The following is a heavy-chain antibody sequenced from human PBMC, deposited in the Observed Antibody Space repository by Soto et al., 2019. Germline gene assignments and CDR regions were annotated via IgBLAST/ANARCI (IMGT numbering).Heavy chain of an antibody. J-gene: IGHJ6*02. CDR2: ISGSGSST. CDR1: GFTFSSYA. V-gene: IGHV3-23*01. CDR3: ARDRDFWSGYLPHYYYYGMDV. D-gene: IGHD3-3*01. Sequence: GGSLRLSCAASGFTFSSYAMSWVRQAPGKGLEWVSAISGSGSSTNYADSVKGRFTISRDNAKNTLYLQMNSLRAEDTAVYYCARDRDFWSGYLPHYYYYGMDVWGQGTTITVS.